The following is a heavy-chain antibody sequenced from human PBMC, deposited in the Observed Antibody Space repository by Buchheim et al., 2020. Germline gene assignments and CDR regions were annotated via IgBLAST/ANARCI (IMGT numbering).Heavy chain of an antibody. J-gene: IGHJ4*02. CDR1: GFTFSNYA. V-gene: IGHV3-23*01. CDR2: ISGSAVNT. D-gene: IGHD1-7*01. Sequence: EVQLLESGGGLVQPGGSLRLSCAASGFTFSNYAMSWVRQAPGKGLEWVSAISGSAVNTYYADSVKGRFTISRDSSKNTLYLQMNSLRAEDTAVYYCAKAPNWNYDRGYFDYWGQGTL. CDR3: AKAPNWNYDRGYFDY.